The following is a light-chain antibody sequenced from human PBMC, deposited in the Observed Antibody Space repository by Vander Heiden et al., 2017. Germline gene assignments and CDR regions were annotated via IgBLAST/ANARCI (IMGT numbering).Light chain of an antibody. CDR1: SGNTPYV. CDR3: QTWGIGIQV. J-gene: IGLJ2*01. CDR2: RDSDCSQ. V-gene: IGLV4-69*01. Sequence: QLELTQSPSASASLVVSGTLTCSLSSGNTPYVIAWHQHQPDKAPRYLMTRDSDCSQAKGDGIPDRCSGSRSGADRYLAISNLQSEDEADYYCQTWGIGIQVFGGGTKLTVL.